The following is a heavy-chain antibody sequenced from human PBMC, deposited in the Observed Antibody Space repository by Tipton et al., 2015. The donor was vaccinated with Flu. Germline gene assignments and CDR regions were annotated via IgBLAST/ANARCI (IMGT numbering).Heavy chain of an antibody. CDR3: ARSVVGSGSQYPVGYYYYGMDV. Sequence: TLSLTCVVHGGSFSGYYWSWIRRSPGKGLEWIGEIDHSGTTNYSPSLKSRVTISRDTSKIQFSLYMGTVTAADTAVYYCARSVVGSGSQYPVGYYYYGMDVWGQGTTVTVSS. J-gene: IGHJ6*02. CDR2: IDHSGTT. V-gene: IGHV4-34*01. CDR1: GGSFSGYY. D-gene: IGHD3-10*01.